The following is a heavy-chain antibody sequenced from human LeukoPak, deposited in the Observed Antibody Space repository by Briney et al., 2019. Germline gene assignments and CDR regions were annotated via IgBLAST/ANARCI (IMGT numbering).Heavy chain of an antibody. V-gene: IGHV1-46*01. J-gene: IGHJ4*02. CDR1: GYTFTSYY. Sequence: ASVKVSCKASGYTFTSYYMHWVRQAPGQGLEWMGIINPSGGSTSYAQKFQGRVTMTRDTSTSTVYMELSSLRSEDTAVYYCARASVLRYFDWSYSFDYWGQGTLVTVSS. D-gene: IGHD3-9*01. CDR3: ARASVLRYFDWSYSFDY. CDR2: INPSGGST.